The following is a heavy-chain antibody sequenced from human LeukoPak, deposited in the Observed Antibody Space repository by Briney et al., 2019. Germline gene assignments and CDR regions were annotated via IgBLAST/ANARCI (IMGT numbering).Heavy chain of an antibody. CDR3: ATDSEGGNSPLDY. J-gene: IGHJ4*02. CDR2: INPSGGST. V-gene: IGHV1-46*01. D-gene: IGHD4-23*01. CDR1: GYTFTSYY. Sequence: VASVKVSCKASGYTFTSYYMHWVRQAPGQGLEWMGIINPSGGSTSYAQKFQGRVTMTEDTSTDTAYMELSSLRSEDTAVYYCATDSEGGNSPLDYWGQGSLVTVSS.